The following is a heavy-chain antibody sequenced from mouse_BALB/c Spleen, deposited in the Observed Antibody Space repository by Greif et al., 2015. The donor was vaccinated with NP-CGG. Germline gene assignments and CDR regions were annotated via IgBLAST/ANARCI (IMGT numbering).Heavy chain of an antibody. D-gene: IGHD4-1*01. V-gene: IGHV1-7*01. CDR1: GYTFTSYW. CDR3: ARKGLTGAFDY. Sequence: QVQLQQSGAELAKPGASVKMSCKASGYTFTSYWMHWVRQRPGQGLEWIGYINPSTGYTEYNQKFKDKATLTADKSSSTAYMQLSSLTSEDSAVYYCARKGLTGAFDYWGQGTTLTVSS. CDR2: INPSTGYT. J-gene: IGHJ2*01.